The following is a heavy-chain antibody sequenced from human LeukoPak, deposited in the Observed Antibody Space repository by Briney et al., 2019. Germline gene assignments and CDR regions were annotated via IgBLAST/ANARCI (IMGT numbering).Heavy chain of an antibody. J-gene: IGHJ6*04. D-gene: IGHD5-12*01. Sequence: GESLKISCKGSGYSFTSYWISWVRQMPGKGLEWMGRIDPSDSYTNYSPSFQGHVTISADKSISTAYLQWSSLKASDTAMYYCARAYSGYDSYYYYYGMDVWGKGPTVTVSS. CDR3: ARAYSGYDSYYYYYGMDV. CDR2: IDPSDSYT. V-gene: IGHV5-10-1*01. CDR1: GYSFTSYW.